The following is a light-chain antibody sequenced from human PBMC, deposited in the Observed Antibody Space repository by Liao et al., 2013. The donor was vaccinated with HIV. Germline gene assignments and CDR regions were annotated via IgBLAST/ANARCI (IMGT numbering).Light chain of an antibody. J-gene: IGLJ2*01. CDR3: QSADSSGTVV. Sequence: SYDLTQPPSVSVSPGQTASITCFGDKLGNKYASWYQQKPGQSPVLVIYQDTKRPSGIPERFSGSSSGTTVTLTISGVQAEDEADYYCQSADSSGTVVFGGRDQADRP. CDR2: QDT. V-gene: IGLV3-25*03. CDR1: KLGNKY.